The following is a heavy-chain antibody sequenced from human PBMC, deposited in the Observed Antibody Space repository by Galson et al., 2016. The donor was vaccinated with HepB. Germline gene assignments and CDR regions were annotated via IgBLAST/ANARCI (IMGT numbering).Heavy chain of an antibody. Sequence: CAISGDSVSSNSAALNWIRQSPSRGLEWLGRTYYRSRWYNDYAVSVKSRITINPDTSKNQFSLQLNSVTPEDTAVYYCARDLGGAYGTGRSFDYWGQGTLVTVSS. J-gene: IGHJ4*02. CDR3: ARDLGGAYGTGRSFDY. CDR2: TYYRSRWYN. D-gene: IGHD1-1*01. CDR1: GDSVSSNSAA. V-gene: IGHV6-1*01.